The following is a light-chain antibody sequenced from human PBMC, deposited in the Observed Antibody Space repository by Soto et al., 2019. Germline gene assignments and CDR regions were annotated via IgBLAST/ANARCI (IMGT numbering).Light chain of an antibody. V-gene: IGKV3-11*01. CDR3: HQRSNWPPFT. CDR1: QSISNF. CDR2: DAS. J-gene: IGKJ4*02. Sequence: EIVLTQSPATLSLSPGERATLSCRASQSISNFLAWYQQKPGQAPRLLIYDASKRATDIPDRFIGSESGTDFTLTISSLEPEDFAVYYCHQRSNWPPFTFGGGTKVDIK.